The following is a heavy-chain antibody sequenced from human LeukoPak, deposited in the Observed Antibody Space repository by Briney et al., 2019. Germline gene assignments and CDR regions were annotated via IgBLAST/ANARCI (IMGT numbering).Heavy chain of an antibody. CDR1: GFTVNSNY. D-gene: IGHD3-22*01. CDR2: IYSGGST. J-gene: IGHJ4*02. Sequence: PGGSLRLSCAASGFTVNSNYMSWVRQAPGKGLEWVSVIYSGGSTYYADSVKGRFTISRDNSKNTLYLQMNSLRAEDTAVYYCARGYYYDSSGYYEGYFDYWGQGTLVTVSS. CDR3: ARGYYYDSSGYYEGYFDY. V-gene: IGHV3-66*01.